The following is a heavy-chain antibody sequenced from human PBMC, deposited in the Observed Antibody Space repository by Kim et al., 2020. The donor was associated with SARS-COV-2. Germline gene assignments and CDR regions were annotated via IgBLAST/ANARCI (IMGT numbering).Heavy chain of an antibody. J-gene: IGHJ5*02. D-gene: IGHD2-2*01. Sequence: VKGPLTISRDNSKKTLYLQMNSLRAEDKAVYYCARGVVVVVPAASNGFDPWGQGTLVTVSS. V-gene: IGHV3-30*01. CDR3: ARGVVVVVPAASNGFDP.